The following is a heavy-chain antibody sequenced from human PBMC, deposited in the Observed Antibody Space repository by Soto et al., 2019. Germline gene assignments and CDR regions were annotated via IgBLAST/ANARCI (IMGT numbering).Heavy chain of an antibody. Sequence: ASVKVSCKASGYTFTSYGISWVRQAPGQGLEWMGWISAYNGNTNYAQKLQGRVTMTTDTSTSTAYMELRSLRSDDTAVYYCARDLRWAIQLWLETLLDYWGQGTLVIVSS. J-gene: IGHJ4*02. V-gene: IGHV1-18*01. D-gene: IGHD5-18*01. CDR3: ARDLRWAIQLWLETLLDY. CDR1: GYTFTSYG. CDR2: ISAYNGNT.